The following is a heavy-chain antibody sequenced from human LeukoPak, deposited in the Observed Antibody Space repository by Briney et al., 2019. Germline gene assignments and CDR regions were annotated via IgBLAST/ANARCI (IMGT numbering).Heavy chain of an antibody. CDR3: ARGGITMVRGHYYYYYMDV. CDR1: GYTFTSYD. D-gene: IGHD3-10*01. J-gene: IGHJ6*03. V-gene: IGHV1-69*13. Sequence: SVKVSCKASGYTFTSYDINWVRQATGQGLGWMGGIIPIFGTANYAQKFQGRVTITADESTSTAYMELSSLRSEDTAVYYCARGGITMVRGHYYYYYMDVWGKGTTVTVSS. CDR2: IIPIFGTA.